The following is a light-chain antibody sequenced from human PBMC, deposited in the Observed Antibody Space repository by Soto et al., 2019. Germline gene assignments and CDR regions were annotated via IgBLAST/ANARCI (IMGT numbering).Light chain of an antibody. CDR3: QQYYSTLLT. Sequence: DIVMTQSPDSLAVSLGERATINCKSSQSVLYSSNNKNYLAWYQQKPGQPPKLLIYWASTRESRVPDRFSGSGSGTDFTLTISSLQAEDVAGYYCQQYYSTLLTFGGGTKVEIK. CDR1: QSVLYSSNNKNY. V-gene: IGKV4-1*01. CDR2: WAS. J-gene: IGKJ4*01.